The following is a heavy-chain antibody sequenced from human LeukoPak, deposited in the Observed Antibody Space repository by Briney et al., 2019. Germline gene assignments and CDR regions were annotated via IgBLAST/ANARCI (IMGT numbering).Heavy chain of an antibody. CDR1: GFTFSGYY. V-gene: IGHV3-11*01. CDR3: ARERSFYGANLAVDY. CDR2: ISLSGSTI. D-gene: IGHD4/OR15-4a*01. J-gene: IGHJ4*02. Sequence: GGSLRLSCAASGFTFSGYYMSWIRQAPGKGLEWVSYISLSGSTIHYTDSVKGRFTISRDNARDSLFLQMNSLRAEDTAVYYCARERSFYGANLAVDYWGQGTLVTVSS.